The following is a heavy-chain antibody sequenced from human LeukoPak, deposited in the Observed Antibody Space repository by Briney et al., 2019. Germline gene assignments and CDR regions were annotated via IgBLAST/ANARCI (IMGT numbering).Heavy chain of an antibody. CDR3: ARGPGIAAAGTFDY. V-gene: IGHV4-34*01. Sequence: SETLSLTCAVYGGSFSGYYWSWIRQPPGKGLEWIGEINHSGSTNYNPSLKTRVTISVATPKNQFSLKLSSVTAADTAVYYCARGPGIAAAGTFDYWGQGTLVTVSS. J-gene: IGHJ4*02. CDR2: INHSGST. D-gene: IGHD6-13*01. CDR1: GGSFSGYY.